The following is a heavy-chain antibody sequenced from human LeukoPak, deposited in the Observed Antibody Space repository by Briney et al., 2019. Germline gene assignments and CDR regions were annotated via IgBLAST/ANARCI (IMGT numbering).Heavy chain of an antibody. J-gene: IGHJ5*02. CDR2: INGDGTTT. Sequence: GGSLRLSCAAFGFTFSTFWMHWVRQAPGKGLVWVSRINGDGTTTNYADSVKGRFTISRDNAKNTLYLQMNSLRAEDTAVYYCGQSSPVLLWSWGQGTLVTVSS. V-gene: IGHV3-74*01. CDR3: GQSSPVLLWS. D-gene: IGHD3-10*01. CDR1: GFTFSTFW.